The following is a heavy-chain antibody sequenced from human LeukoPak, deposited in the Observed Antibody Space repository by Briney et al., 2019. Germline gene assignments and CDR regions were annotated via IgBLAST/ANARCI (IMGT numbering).Heavy chain of an antibody. J-gene: IGHJ4*02. D-gene: IGHD6-13*01. CDR1: GFTFSSYY. CDR3: ANYRQSITAAGNSREFADY. CDR2: ISVSGDWT. Sequence: GGSLRLSCAASGFTFSSYYMIWVRQAPGKGLEWVSVISVSGDWTYYADSVKGRFTISRDNSKNTLYLQMNSLRAEDTAVYYCANYRQSITAAGNSREFADYWGQGTLVTVSS. V-gene: IGHV3-23*01.